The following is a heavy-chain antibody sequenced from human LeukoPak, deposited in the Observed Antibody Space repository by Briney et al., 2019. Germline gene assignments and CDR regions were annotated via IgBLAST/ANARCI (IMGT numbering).Heavy chain of an antibody. CDR2: ISGSGGST. CDR1: GFTFSSYA. CDR3: ARDCSSTSCGYYGMDV. Sequence: GGSLRLSCAASGFTFSSYAMSWVRQAPGKGLEWVSAISGSGGSTYYADSVKGRFTISRDNAKNSLYLQMNSLRAEDTAVYYCARDCSSTSCGYYGMDVWGQGTTVTVSS. J-gene: IGHJ6*02. D-gene: IGHD2-2*01. V-gene: IGHV3-23*01.